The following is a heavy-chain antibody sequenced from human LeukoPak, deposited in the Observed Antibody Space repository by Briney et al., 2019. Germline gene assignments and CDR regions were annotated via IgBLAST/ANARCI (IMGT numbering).Heavy chain of an antibody. CDR3: ARSGLRDGYNPGGDY. D-gene: IGHD5-24*01. V-gene: IGHV3-21*01. CDR1: GFTFSSYS. Sequence: GGSLRLSCAASGFTFSSYSMNWVRQAPGKGLEWVSSISSSSSYIYYADSVKGRFTISRDNAKNLLYLQMNSLRAEDTAVYYCARSGLRDGYNPGGDYWGQGTLVTVSS. J-gene: IGHJ4*02. CDR2: ISSSSSYI.